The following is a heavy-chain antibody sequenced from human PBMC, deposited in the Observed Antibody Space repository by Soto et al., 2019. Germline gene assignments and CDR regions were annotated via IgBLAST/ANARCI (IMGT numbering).Heavy chain of an antibody. J-gene: IGHJ3*01. V-gene: IGHV3-30*18. CDR3: SKAMIGSYDSDAFDV. Sequence: VQLVESGGGVVQPGRSLRLSCAASGFSFSRYGIHWVRQAPGKGLEWVAVISYDESTTFYADSVKGRFTISRDNSKNTLFLQMNSLRPEDTAVYYCSKAMIGSYDSDAFDVWGQVTMVTVSS. CDR2: ISYDESTT. CDR1: GFSFSRYG. D-gene: IGHD3-22*01.